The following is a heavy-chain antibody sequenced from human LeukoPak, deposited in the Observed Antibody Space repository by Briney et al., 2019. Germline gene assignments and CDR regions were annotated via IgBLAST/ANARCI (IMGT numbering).Heavy chain of an antibody. V-gene: IGHV4-30-4*01. CDR3: ARGRDMGYCSGGSCYPWFDP. Sequence: SQTLSLTCTVSGGSISSGDYYWSWIRQPPGKGLEWIGYIYYSGSTYYNPSLKSRVTISVDTSKNQFSLKLSSVTAADTAVYYCARGRDMGYCSGGSCYPWFDPWGQGTPVTVSS. J-gene: IGHJ5*02. CDR1: GGSISSGDYY. D-gene: IGHD2-15*01. CDR2: IYYSGST.